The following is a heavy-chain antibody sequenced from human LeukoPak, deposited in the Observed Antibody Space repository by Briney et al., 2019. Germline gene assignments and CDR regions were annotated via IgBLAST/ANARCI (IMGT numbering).Heavy chain of an antibody. D-gene: IGHD5/OR15-5a*01. J-gene: IGHJ4*02. CDR3: ARFDQVSETAGGY. CDR2: INAHSGGT. CDR1: GYTFTDYY. V-gene: IGHV1-2*02. Sequence: ASVKVSCKTSGYTFTDYYIHWVRQAPGQGREWMGWINAHSGGTNYAQQFQARVTITRKTSISTAYMELRRLRSDDTAVYYCARFDQVSETAGGYWGQGTLVTVSS.